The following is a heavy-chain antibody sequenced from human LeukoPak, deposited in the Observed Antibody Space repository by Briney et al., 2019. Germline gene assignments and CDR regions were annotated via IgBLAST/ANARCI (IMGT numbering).Heavy chain of an antibody. D-gene: IGHD6-19*01. J-gene: IGHJ5*02. CDR1: GYTFTGYY. V-gene: IGHV1-8*03. Sequence: ASVKVSCKASGYTFTGYYIHWVRQATGQGLEWMGWMNPNSGNTGYAQKFQGRVTITRNTSISTAYMELSSLRSEDTAVYYCARREAVAGSYNWFDPWGQGTLVTVSS. CDR3: ARREAVAGSYNWFDP. CDR2: MNPNSGNT.